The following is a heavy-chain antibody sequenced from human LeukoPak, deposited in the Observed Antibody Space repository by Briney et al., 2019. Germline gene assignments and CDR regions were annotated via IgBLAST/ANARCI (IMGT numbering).Heavy chain of an antibody. Sequence: PGRSLRLSCAASGFTFSSYGMHWVRQAPGKGLEWVAVIWYDGSNKYYADSVKGRFTISRDNSKNTLYLQMNSLRAEDTAVYYCAKEKYSSGFFDYWGQGTLVTVSS. D-gene: IGHD6-19*01. CDR1: GFTFSSYG. J-gene: IGHJ4*02. CDR3: AKEKYSSGFFDY. V-gene: IGHV3-33*03. CDR2: IWYDGSNK.